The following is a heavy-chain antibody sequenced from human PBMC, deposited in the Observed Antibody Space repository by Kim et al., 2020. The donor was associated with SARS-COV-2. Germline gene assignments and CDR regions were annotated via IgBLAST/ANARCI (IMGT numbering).Heavy chain of an antibody. D-gene: IGHD3-22*01. J-gene: IGHJ3*02. Sequence: GGSLRLSCAASGFTFSNYDMHWVRQAAGKGPEWVSAIGTAGDTYYPGSVKGRFTISRENAKNSLYLQMNSLGAGDTAVYFCARGSYYDNSGYYAGAKRDDAFDIWGQGTMVTVSS. CDR3: ARGSYYDNSGYYAGAKRDDAFDI. CDR1: GFTFSNYD. V-gene: IGHV3-13*04. CDR2: IGTAGDT.